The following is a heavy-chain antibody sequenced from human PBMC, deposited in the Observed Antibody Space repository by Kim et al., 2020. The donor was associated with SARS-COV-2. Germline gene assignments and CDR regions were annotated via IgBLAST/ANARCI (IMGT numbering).Heavy chain of an antibody. CDR2: I. V-gene: IGHV3-11*04. J-gene: IGHJ4*02. CDR3: ARDTHLVSLGY. Sequence: IYTAEPVKGRFTNARENAKNSRYLQRNSLRAEDTAVYYCARDTHLVSLGYWGQGTLVTVSS. D-gene: IGHD3-10*01.